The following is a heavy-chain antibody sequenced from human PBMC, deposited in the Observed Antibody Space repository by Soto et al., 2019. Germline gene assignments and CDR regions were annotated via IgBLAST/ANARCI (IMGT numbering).Heavy chain of an antibody. J-gene: IGHJ4*02. V-gene: IGHV3-48*01. D-gene: IGHD3-16*02. CDR1: GFTFSDYS. CDR2: ISSGGGTI. Sequence: HPGGSLRLSCAASGFTFSDYSMNWARQAPGKGLEWVAYISSGGGTIKYADSVKGRFTISRDNANNAVFLQMNSPRAEDTAVYFCARDRYGDFIADSWGRGTLVTVSS. CDR3: ARDRYGDFIADS.